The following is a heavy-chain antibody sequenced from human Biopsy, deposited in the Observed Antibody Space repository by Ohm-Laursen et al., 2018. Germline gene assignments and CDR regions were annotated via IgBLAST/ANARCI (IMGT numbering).Heavy chain of an antibody. D-gene: IGHD5-18*01. CDR3: AKDRYNYTPIGGFSMDV. Sequence: GSLRLSCTASGFTFNVYSIVWVRQAPGKGLEWVSSITSRTSSTYYADSVKGRFTISRDNSRDTLYLQMSSLRAEDTAVYYCAKDRYNYTPIGGFSMDVWGQGTKVTVSS. CDR1: GFTFNVYS. J-gene: IGHJ6*02. V-gene: IGHV3-21*06. CDR2: ITSRTSST.